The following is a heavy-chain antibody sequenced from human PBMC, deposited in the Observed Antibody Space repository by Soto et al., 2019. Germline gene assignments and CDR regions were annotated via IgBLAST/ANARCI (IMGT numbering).Heavy chain of an antibody. CDR1: GFAFSGSA. Sequence: EVELVASGGGLVEPGGSLRLSCAASGFAFSGSAVDWVRQASGTGLGWVGRIRSKPNNYATSYAAAVKGRFTITRDDSNNTVFLQVNSLKNEDTAVYYCISMAWIRMALDQWGQGALVTVSA. CDR3: ISMAWIRMALDQ. CDR2: IRSKPNNYAT. J-gene: IGHJ4*02. V-gene: IGHV3-73*01. D-gene: IGHD2-2*03.